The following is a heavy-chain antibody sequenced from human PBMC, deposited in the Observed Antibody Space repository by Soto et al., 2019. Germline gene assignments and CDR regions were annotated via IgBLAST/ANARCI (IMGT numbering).Heavy chain of an antibody. CDR1: GYTFSSYA. CDR2: ISAYNGNT. V-gene: IGHV1-18*01. J-gene: IGHJ4*02. CDR3: AIDVTPPDY. Sequence: QVQLVQSGAEVKKPGASVKVSCKASGYTFSSYAFSWVRQAPGQGLEWMGWISAYNGNTNNAKKFQGRVTMTTDTSTSTAYMELRSLRSDDTAVYYCAIDVTPPDYWGQGTLVTVSS.